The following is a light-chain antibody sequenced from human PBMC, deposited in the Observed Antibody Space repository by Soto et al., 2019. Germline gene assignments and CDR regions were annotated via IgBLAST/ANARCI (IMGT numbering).Light chain of an antibody. Sequence: EIGVTQSPGTLSLSPGERATLSCRASQSVSSSYLAWYQQKPGQAPRLLIYGASSRATGIPDRFSGSGSGTDFTLTISRLELEDFAVYYCQQYGSSPRFTFGPGNKGAIK. CDR2: GAS. CDR3: QQYGSSPRFT. CDR1: QSVSSSY. J-gene: IGKJ3*01. V-gene: IGKV3-20*01.